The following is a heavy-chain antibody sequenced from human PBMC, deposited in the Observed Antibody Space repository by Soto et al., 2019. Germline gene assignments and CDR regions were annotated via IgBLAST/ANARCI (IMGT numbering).Heavy chain of an antibody. D-gene: IGHD3-9*01. J-gene: IGHJ5*02. CDR2: ISISGSTI. CDR3: ARDLTIHLHDTMLGP. CDR1: GFTFSDYY. V-gene: IGHV3-11*01. Sequence: GGSLRLSCAASGFTFSDYYMSWIRQAPGKGLEWVSYISISGSTIYYADSVKGRFTISRDNAKNSLYLQMNSLRAEDTAVYYCARDLTIHLHDTMLGPWGQGTLVTVSS.